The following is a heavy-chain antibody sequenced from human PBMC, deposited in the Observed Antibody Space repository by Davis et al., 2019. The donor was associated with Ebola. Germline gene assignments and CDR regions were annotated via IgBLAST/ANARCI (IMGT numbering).Heavy chain of an antibody. CDR2: IYYSGST. Sequence: SETLSLTCAVYGKPLSAYYWSWIRQPPGKGLEWIGHIYYSGSTSYNPSLKSRVTISEDTSKNQFSLKLSSVTAADTAVYYCARDSLYYFDYWGQGTLVTVSS. V-gene: IGHV4-59*01. CDR1: GKPLSAYY. CDR3: ARDSLYYFDY. J-gene: IGHJ4*02.